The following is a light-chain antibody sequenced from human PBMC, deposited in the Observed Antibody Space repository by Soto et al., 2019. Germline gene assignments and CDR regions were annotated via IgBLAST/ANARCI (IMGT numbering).Light chain of an antibody. CDR3: QQYGSSPLT. V-gene: IGKV1-5*03. CDR1: QSVSGW. J-gene: IGKJ4*01. CDR2: KAS. Sequence: DIQMTQSPSTLSASVGDTVTVTCLASQSVSGWLAWYQQKPGKAPKLLIYKASTLKSGVPSRFSGSGSGTEFTLTISRLEPEDFALYYCQQYGSSPLTFGGGTKVDI.